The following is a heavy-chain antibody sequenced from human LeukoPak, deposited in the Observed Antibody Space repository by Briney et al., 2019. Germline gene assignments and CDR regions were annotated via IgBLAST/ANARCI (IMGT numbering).Heavy chain of an antibody. CDR1: GYTFTDYY. Sequence: ASVTVSCKASGYTFTDYYIHWVRQAPGQGLEWMGWINPNSGGINYAQKFQGRVTMTRDTSISTAYMELSRLRSDDTAVYYCARDTGRPARNPYYYGMDVWGQGTTVTVSS. D-gene: IGHD2-2*01. CDR3: ARDTGRPARNPYYYGMDV. J-gene: IGHJ6*02. V-gene: IGHV1-2*02. CDR2: INPNSGGI.